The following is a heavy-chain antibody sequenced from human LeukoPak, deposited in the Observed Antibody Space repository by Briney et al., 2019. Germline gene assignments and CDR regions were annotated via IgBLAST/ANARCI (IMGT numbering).Heavy chain of an antibody. V-gene: IGHV1-69*05. J-gene: IGHJ4*02. Sequence: SVKVSCKAPKGTFDSYGISWVRQAPGQGLEWMGGVMAIFGRVKYGQKFQGRATFTTDASTSTAYMELSSLTSDETGVDYCGRGELGYRSGFSFFEYLGQGTLVNGS. D-gene: IGHD6-25*01. CDR1: KGTFDSYG. CDR2: VMAIFGRV. CDR3: GRGELGYRSGFSFFEY.